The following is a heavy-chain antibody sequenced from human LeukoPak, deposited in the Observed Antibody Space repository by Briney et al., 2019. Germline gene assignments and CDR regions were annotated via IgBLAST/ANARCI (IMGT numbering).Heavy chain of an antibody. V-gene: IGHV3-11*04. D-gene: IGHD3-22*01. CDR2: ISSGSTI. Sequence: GGSLRLSCAASGFTFSDYYMSWIRQAPGKGLEWVSYISSGSTIYYADSVKGRFTISRDNAKNSLFLQMNSLRAEDTAVYYCARAGSSGYIIDYWGQGTLVTVSS. J-gene: IGHJ4*02. CDR1: GFTFSDYY. CDR3: ARAGSSGYIIDY.